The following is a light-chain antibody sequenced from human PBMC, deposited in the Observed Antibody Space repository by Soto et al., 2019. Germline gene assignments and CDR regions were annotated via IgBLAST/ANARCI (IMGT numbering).Light chain of an antibody. V-gene: IGKV1-5*03. CDR1: QNINTW. J-gene: IGKJ1*01. CDR2: KAS. CDR3: QQYDSYPWT. Sequence: DIQMTQSPPTLSASVGDRVSITCRASQNINTWLAWYRQKPGKAPKLLIHKASSLESGVPSRFSGSGSGTEFTLTISSLQPADFASYYCQQYDSYPWTFGLGTKVESK.